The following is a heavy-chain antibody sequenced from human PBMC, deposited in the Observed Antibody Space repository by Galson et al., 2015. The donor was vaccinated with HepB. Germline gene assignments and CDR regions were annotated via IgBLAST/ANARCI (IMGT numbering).Heavy chain of an antibody. CDR1: GFTFSNFG. CDR2: ISYDGSNQ. V-gene: IGHV3-30*18. Sequence: SLRLSCAASGFTFSNFGMHWVRQAPGKGLEWVALISYDGSNQYYADSVKGRFTISRDNSKNTLYLQVNSLRAEDTAVYYCAKIYSSSSGGDYWGQGTLVTVSS. D-gene: IGHD6-6*01. J-gene: IGHJ4*02. CDR3: AKIYSSSSGGDY.